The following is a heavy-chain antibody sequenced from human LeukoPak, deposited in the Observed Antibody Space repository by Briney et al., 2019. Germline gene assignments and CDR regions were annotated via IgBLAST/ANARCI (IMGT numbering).Heavy chain of an antibody. D-gene: IGHD6-19*01. CDR3: ARSTDIAVAGTWYY. CDR1: GYTFTAYY. V-gene: IGHV1-2*02. CDR2: INPNSGGT. Sequence: ASVKVSCKASGYTFTAYYMRWVRQAPGQGLEWMGWINPNSGGTNYAQKFQGRVTMTRDTSISTAYMELSSLRSDDTAVFYCARSTDIAVAGTWYYWGQGTLVTVSS. J-gene: IGHJ4*02.